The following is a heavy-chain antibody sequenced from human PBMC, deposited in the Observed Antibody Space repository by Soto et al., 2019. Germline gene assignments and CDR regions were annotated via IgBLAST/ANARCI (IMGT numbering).Heavy chain of an antibody. CDR2: IFYSGST. D-gene: IGHD6-19*01. CDR3: ARVGSSGWSPDY. Sequence: SETLSLTCTVSGCSISGHYWTWIRQPPGKGLEWIGYIFYSGSTNYNPSLKSRVTILVDTSKNQFSLKLSSVTAADTALYYCARVGSSGWSPDYWGQGTLVTVSS. CDR1: GCSISGHY. V-gene: IGHV4-59*11. J-gene: IGHJ4*02.